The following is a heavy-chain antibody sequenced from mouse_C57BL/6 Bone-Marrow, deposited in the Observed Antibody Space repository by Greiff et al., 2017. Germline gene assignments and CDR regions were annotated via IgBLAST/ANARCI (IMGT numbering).Heavy chain of an antibody. V-gene: IGHV5-9*01. CDR2: ISGGGGNT. D-gene: IGHD1-1*01. J-gene: IGHJ1*03. CDR1: GFTFSSYT. Sequence: EVKLMESGGGLVKPGGSLKLSCAASGFTFSSYTMSWVRQTPEKRLQWVAAISGGGGNTSYPDSVKGRFTISRDNDNNIRYLQMSSLRSEDAALYYCSRQVTTILATKYFDVWGTGTTVTVSS. CDR3: SRQVTTILATKYFDV.